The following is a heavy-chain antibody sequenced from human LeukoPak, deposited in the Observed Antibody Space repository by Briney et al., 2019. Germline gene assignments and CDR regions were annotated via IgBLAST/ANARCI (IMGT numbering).Heavy chain of an antibody. D-gene: IGHD2-2*01. CDR2: ISGSGGGT. CDR3: ASRGRSSSTSPLDY. CDR1: GFTFSSYA. V-gene: IGHV3-23*01. Sequence: GGSLRLSCAASGFTFSSYAMSWVRQAPGKGLEWVSAISGSGGGTYYADSVKGRFTISRDNAKNSLYLQMNSLRAEDTAVYYCASRGRSSSTSPLDYWGQGTLVTVSS. J-gene: IGHJ4*02.